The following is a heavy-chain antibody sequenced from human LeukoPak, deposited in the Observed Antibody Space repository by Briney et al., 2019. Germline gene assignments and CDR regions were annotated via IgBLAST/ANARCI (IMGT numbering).Heavy chain of an antibody. J-gene: IGHJ4*02. D-gene: IGHD1-1*01. Sequence: PGGSLRLSCAASGFTFSDYYMSWIRQAPGKGLEWVSYISSSGSTIYYADSVKGRFTISRDNAKNSLYLQMDSLTAEDTALYYCAKRGSTYYFDSWGQGTLVTVSS. CDR1: GFTFSDYY. CDR2: ISSSGSTI. CDR3: AKRGSTYYFDS. V-gene: IGHV3-11*01.